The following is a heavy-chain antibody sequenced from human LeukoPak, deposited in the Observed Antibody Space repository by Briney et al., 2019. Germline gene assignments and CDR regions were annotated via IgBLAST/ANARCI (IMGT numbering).Heavy chain of an antibody. Sequence: SETLSLTXTVSGGSISSGSYYWSWIRQPAGKGLEWIGRIYTSGSTNYNPSLKSRVTISVDTSKNQFSLKLSSVTAADTAVYYCARDPYANWFDPWGQGTLVTVSS. CDR1: GGSISSGSYY. CDR3: ARDPYANWFDP. V-gene: IGHV4-61*02. J-gene: IGHJ5*02. CDR2: IYTSGST.